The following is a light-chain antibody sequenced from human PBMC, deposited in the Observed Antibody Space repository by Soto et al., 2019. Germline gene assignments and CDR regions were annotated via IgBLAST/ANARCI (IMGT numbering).Light chain of an antibody. CDR1: KGISNY. Sequence: DIQMTQSPSSLSASVGDRVTITCQASKGISNYVNWFQQKPGKAPKLLISDASNLERGVPSRFSGSASGPDFTFTISSLQPEDVGTYYCQQYEDLPTFGQGTRLEIK. CDR3: QQYEDLPT. V-gene: IGKV1-33*01. J-gene: IGKJ5*01. CDR2: DAS.